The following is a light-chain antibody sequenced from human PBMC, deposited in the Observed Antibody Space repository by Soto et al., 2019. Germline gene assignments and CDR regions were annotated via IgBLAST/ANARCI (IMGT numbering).Light chain of an antibody. CDR1: QSVSSN. J-gene: IGKJ1*01. CDR2: GAS. V-gene: IGKV3-15*01. Sequence: EIVMTQSPANLSVSPGERATLSCRASQSVSSNLAWYQQKPGQAPRLLISGASTRATGIPARLSGSGSGTEFTLTISSLQSEDFAVYYCQQYNYWPPWTFGQETKVEIK. CDR3: QQYNYWPPWT.